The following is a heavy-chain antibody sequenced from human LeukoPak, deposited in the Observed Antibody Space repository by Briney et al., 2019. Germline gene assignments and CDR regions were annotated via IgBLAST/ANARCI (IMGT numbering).Heavy chain of an antibody. V-gene: IGHV4-4*08. D-gene: IGHD5-24*01. CDR3: EREAQVELWGYFDL. Sequence: SETLSLTCTVSGGSISNYYWVLLRKPPGKGVEWIGYFHSSGSTNYNPSLQSQVIISVETSNNQSSLKLSTGTAADTAVYYCEREAQVELWGYFDLWGGGTLVTVSS. CDR2: FHSSGST. CDR1: GGSISNYY. J-gene: IGHJ2*01.